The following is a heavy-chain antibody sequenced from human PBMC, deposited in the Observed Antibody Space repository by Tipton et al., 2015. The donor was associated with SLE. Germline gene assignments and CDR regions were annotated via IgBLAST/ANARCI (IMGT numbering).Heavy chain of an antibody. CDR3: ARVSGYCSGGSCYSGWYFDL. CDR1: GGSISSSSYY. CDR2: IFYSGST. D-gene: IGHD2-15*01. J-gene: IGHJ2*01. V-gene: IGHV4-39*07. Sequence: TLSLTCTVSGGSISSSSYYWGWIRQPPGKGLEWIGNIFYSGSTYYNPSLKSRVTISVDTSKNQFSLKLSSVTAADTAVYYCARVSGYCSGGSCYSGWYFDLWGRGTLVTVSS.